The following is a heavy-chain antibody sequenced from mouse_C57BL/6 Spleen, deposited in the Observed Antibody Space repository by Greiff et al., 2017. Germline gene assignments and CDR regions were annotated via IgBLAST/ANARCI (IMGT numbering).Heavy chain of an antibody. D-gene: IGHD2-4*01. Sequence: QVQLQQSGPELVKPGASVKISRKASGYAFSSSWMNWVKQRPGKGLEWIGRIYPGDGDTNYNGKFKGKATLTADKSSSTAYMQLSSLTSEDSAVYFCARGGDYDEFFAYWGQGTLVTVSA. CDR2: IYPGDGDT. CDR3: ARGGDYDEFFAY. J-gene: IGHJ3*01. V-gene: IGHV1-82*01. CDR1: GYAFSSSW.